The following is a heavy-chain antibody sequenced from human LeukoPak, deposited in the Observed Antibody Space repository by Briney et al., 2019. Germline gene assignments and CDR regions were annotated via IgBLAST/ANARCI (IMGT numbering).Heavy chain of an antibody. J-gene: IGHJ4*02. D-gene: IGHD6-13*01. Sequence: SETLSLICTVSGGSISSYYWSWIRQPPGKGLEWIGYIYYSGSTNYNPSLKSRVTISVDTSKNQFSLKLSSVSAADTAVYYCARLPRWYYFDYWGQGTLVTVSS. CDR3: ARLPRWYYFDY. CDR2: IYYSGST. V-gene: IGHV4-59*08. CDR1: GGSISSYY.